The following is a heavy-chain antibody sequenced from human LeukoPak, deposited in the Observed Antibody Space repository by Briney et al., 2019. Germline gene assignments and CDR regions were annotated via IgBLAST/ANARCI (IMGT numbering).Heavy chain of an antibody. CDR1: GGSVSDYY. Sequence: SETLSLTCTISGGSVSDYYWSWIRQSPGKGLEWIGYIYHTGSTSYSPSLKSRVTISADTSQNQFSLKLSSVTAADTAVYYCARGYYDSSGYYYVRWFDPWGQGTLVTVSS. D-gene: IGHD3-22*01. V-gene: IGHV4-59*02. J-gene: IGHJ5*02. CDR3: ARGYYDSSGYYYVRWFDP. CDR2: IYHTGST.